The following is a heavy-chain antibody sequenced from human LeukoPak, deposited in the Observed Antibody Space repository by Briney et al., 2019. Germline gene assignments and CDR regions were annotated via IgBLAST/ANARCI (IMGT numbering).Heavy chain of an antibody. V-gene: IGHV3-23*01. CDR3: AKGAYCGGDCSIYFDY. J-gene: IGHJ4*02. D-gene: IGHD2-21*01. CDR1: GFTFSSYA. CDR2: ISGSGGST. Sequence: GGSLRLSCAASGFTFSSYAMSWVRPAPGKGLEWVSAISGSGGSTYYADSVKGRFTISRDNSKNTLYLQMNSLRAEDTAVYYCAKGAYCGGDCSIYFDYWGQGTLVTVSS.